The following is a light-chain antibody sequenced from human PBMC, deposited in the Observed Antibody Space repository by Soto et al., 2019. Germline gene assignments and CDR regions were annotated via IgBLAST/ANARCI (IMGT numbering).Light chain of an antibody. CDR2: DAS. CDR1: QSVSSY. V-gene: IGKV3-11*01. CDR3: QHRSNWPHT. Sequence: EIVLTQSPATLSLSPGERATLSCRASQSVSSYLAWNQQKPGQAPRLLIFDASNRATGIPARFSGSGSGTDFTLTISSLEPEDFAVYYCQHRSNWPHTFGQGTRLEIK. J-gene: IGKJ5*01.